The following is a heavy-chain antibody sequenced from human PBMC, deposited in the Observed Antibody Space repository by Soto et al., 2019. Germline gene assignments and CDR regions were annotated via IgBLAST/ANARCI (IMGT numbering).Heavy chain of an antibody. CDR1: GLTFSSYA. J-gene: IGHJ4*02. D-gene: IGHD2-2*01. Sequence: PGGSLRLSCAASGLTFSSYAMSWVRQAPGKGLEWVSAISGSGGSTYYADSVKGRFTISRDNSKNTLYLQMNSLRAEDTAVYYCAKNRFIVVAPTETHYWGQATLVTVST. V-gene: IGHV3-23*01. CDR3: AKNRFIVVAPTETHY. CDR2: ISGSGGST.